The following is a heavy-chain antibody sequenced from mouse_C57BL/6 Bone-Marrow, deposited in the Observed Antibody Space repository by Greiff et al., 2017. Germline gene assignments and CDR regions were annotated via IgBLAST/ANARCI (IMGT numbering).Heavy chain of an antibody. J-gene: IGHJ2*01. Sequence: VQLQQSGPVLVKPGASVKMSCKASGYTFTDYYLNWVQQSHGKSLEWSGVINPYNGGTSYNQKFKGKATLTVDKSSSTAYMELNSLTSEDSAVYYCASPDYWGQGTTLTVSS. CDR1: GYTFTDYY. CDR2: INPYNGGT. V-gene: IGHV1-19*01. CDR3: ASPDY.